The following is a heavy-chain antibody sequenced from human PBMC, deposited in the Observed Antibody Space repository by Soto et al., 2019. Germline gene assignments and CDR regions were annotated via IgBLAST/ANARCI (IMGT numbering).Heavy chain of an antibody. J-gene: IGHJ6*02. V-gene: IGHV3-30*03. D-gene: IGHD5-18*01. CDR3: AIDLRLWSKDYYDYEVDV. CDR2: ISYDGSKE. CDR1: GFTFSSYG. Sequence: QVQLVESGGGVVQPGRSLRLSCAASGFTFSSYGMHWVRQAPGKGLEWVAVISYDGSKEFYADSGKGRFSISRDNSKHTLYLQMNSLRAGDTAVYYCAIDLRLWSKDYYDYEVDVWGHGTTVTVSS.